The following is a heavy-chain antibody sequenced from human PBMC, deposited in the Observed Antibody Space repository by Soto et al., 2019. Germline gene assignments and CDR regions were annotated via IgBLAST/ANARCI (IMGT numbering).Heavy chain of an antibody. CDR3: ARAQGLYTYGNSADY. J-gene: IGHJ4*02. V-gene: IGHV3-30-3*01. CDR2: IAYDGSNK. D-gene: IGHD5-18*01. Sequence: QVQLVESGGGVVQPGRSLRLSCAASGFTFSNYAMDWVRQAPGEGLEWVAVIAYDGSNKYYADSVKGRFTISRDNSKNTLYLQMDSLKPEVTAVYYCARAQGLYTYGNSADYWGQGTLVTVSS. CDR1: GFTFSNYA.